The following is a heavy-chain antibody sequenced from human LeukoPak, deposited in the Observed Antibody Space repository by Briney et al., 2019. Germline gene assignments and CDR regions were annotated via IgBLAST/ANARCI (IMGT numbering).Heavy chain of an antibody. Sequence: SETLSLTCSVSGGSISSYYWSWIRQPPGKGLEWIGYIYYSGSTYYNPSLKSRVTISVDTSKNQFSLRLSSVTAADTAVYYCARVTGYVVEDHFDYWGQGTLVTVSS. J-gene: IGHJ4*02. V-gene: IGHV4-59*01. CDR3: ARVTGYVVEDHFDY. CDR2: IYYSGST. CDR1: GGSISSYY. D-gene: IGHD2-15*01.